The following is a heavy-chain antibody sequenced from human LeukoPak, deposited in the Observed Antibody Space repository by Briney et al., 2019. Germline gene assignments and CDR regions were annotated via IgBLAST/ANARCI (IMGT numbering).Heavy chain of an antibody. CDR2: INHSGST. J-gene: IGHJ4*02. D-gene: IGHD4/OR15-4a*01. CDR1: GGSFSGYY. CDR3: ARGELT. Sequence: PSETLSLTCAVYGGSFSGYYWSWIRQPPGKGLEWIGEINHSGSTNYNPSLKSRVTISVDTSKNQFSLKLSSVTAEDTAVYYCARGELTWGQGTLVTVSS. V-gene: IGHV4-34*01.